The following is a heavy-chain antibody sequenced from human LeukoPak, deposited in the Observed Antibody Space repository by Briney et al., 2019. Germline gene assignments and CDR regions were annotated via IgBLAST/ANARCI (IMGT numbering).Heavy chain of an antibody. CDR1: GYSFTSYW. V-gene: IGHV5-51*01. D-gene: IGHD6-13*01. CDR3: ARGGSSPENWFDP. Sequence: ESLKISCKASGYSFTSYWIGWVRHMPGKGLEWMGIIYPSDSDTRYNPSFQGQVIISADKSITTAYLQWGSLKASDTAIYYCARGGSSPENWFDPWGQGTLVTVSS. J-gene: IGHJ5*02. CDR2: IYPSDSDT.